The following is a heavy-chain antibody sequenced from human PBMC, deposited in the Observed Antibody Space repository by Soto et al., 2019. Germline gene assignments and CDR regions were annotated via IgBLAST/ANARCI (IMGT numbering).Heavy chain of an antibody. V-gene: IGHV3-33*01. J-gene: IGHJ5*02. D-gene: IGHD6-19*01. CDR1: GFTFSSYG. CDR3: ARDLRSGWDANWFDP. CDR2: IWYDGSNK. Sequence: QVQLVESGGGVVQPGRSLRLSCAASGFTFSSYGMHWVRQAPGKGLEWVAVIWYDGSNKYYADSVKGRFTISRDNSKNTLYLQMNSLRAEDTAVYYCARDLRSGWDANWFDPWGQGTLVTVSS.